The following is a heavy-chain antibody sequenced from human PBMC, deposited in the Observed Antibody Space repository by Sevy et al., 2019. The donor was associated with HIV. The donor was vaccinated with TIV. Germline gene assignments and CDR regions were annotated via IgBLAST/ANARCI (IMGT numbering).Heavy chain of an antibody. D-gene: IGHD2-15*01. CDR2: IWYDGSKI. Sequence: GGSLRLSCAASGFSFSYYGMHWVRQVPGKGLEWVAHIWYDGSKIYNADSVKGRFTISRDNSKNTLYLQMNSLRAEDTSVYYCARDHPDKDGMDVWGQGTTVTVSS. CDR3: ARDHPDKDGMDV. CDR1: GFSFSYYG. J-gene: IGHJ6*02. V-gene: IGHV3-33*01.